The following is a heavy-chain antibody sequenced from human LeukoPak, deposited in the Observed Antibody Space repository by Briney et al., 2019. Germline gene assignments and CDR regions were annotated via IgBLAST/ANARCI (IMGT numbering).Heavy chain of an antibody. V-gene: IGHV3-33*01. CDR2: IWYDGSNK. Sequence: GGSLRLSCAASGFTFSSYGMHWVRQAPGKGLEWVAVIWYDGSNKYYADSVKGRFTISRDNAKNSLYLQMNSLRAEDTAVYYCARDKVSSSWYGGDYYYYGMDVWGQGTTVTVSS. CDR1: GFTFSSYG. D-gene: IGHD6-13*01. CDR3: ARDKVSSSWYGGDYYYYGMDV. J-gene: IGHJ6*02.